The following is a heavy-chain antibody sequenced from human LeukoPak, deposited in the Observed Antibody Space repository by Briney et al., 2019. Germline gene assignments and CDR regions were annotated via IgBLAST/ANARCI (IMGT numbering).Heavy chain of an antibody. V-gene: IGHV4-34*01. Sequence: SETLSLTCAVYGGSFSGYYWSWIRQPPGKGLEWIGEINHSGSTNYNPSLKSRVTISVDMSKNQFSLKLSSVTAADTAVYYCARSGIVVVPAAIVDYYMDVWGKGTTVTVSS. D-gene: IGHD2-2*01. J-gene: IGHJ6*03. CDR3: ARSGIVVVPAAIVDYYMDV. CDR2: INHSGST. CDR1: GGSFSGYY.